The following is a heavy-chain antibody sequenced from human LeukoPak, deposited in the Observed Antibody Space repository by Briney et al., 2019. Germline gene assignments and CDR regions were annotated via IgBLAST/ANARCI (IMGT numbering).Heavy chain of an antibody. D-gene: IGHD2-2*01. V-gene: IGHV4-31*03. CDR1: VGSISSGGYY. CDR3: ASGDVVVPAAMHY. CDR2: IYYSGST. Sequence: SETLSLTCTVSVGSISSGGYYWSWIRQHPGKGLEWIGYIYYSGSTYYNPSLKSRVTISVDTSKNQFSLKLSSVTAADTAVYYCASGDVVVPAAMHYWGQGTLVTVSS. J-gene: IGHJ4*02.